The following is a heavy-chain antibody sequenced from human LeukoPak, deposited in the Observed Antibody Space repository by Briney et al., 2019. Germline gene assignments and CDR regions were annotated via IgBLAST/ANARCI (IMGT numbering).Heavy chain of an antibody. CDR2: ISGSSSAI. CDR1: GFTFTSYS. Sequence: GGSLRLSCAASGFTFTSYSMNWVRQAPGKGLEWVSYISGSSSAIHYADSVKGRFTISRDNANNSLYLQMNSLRAEDTAVYYCARGCGSLSLGYWGQGTLVAVS. J-gene: IGHJ4*02. CDR3: ARGCGSLSLGY. D-gene: IGHD1-26*01. V-gene: IGHV3-48*04.